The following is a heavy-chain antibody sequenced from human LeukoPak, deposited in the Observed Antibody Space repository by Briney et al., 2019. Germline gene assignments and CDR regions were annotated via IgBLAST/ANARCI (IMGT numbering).Heavy chain of an antibody. V-gene: IGHV3-30-3*01. J-gene: IGHJ5*02. CDR3: ARDRNSASSNNWFDP. D-gene: IGHD6-6*01. CDR1: GFTFSSYA. Sequence: GGSLSLSCAASGFTFSSYALRWIRQAPGKGLEWVGDISYDGGKEYYADSVKGRFTISRDNSKNTLYLQMNSLRGEDTAVYYCARDRNSASSNNWFDPWGQGTLVTVSS. CDR2: ISYDGGKE.